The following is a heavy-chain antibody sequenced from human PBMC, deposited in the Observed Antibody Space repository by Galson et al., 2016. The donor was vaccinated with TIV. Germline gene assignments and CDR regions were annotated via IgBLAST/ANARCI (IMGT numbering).Heavy chain of an antibody. CDR2: MNPYSGKT. J-gene: IGHJ2*01. Sequence: SVKVSCKASGYMFMSYDINWVRQSTGQGLEWMGWMNPYSGKTGYAQNFQGRVAMTRNISVTTAYMELSSLRSEDTAVYYCARAFSGYDAWYFDLWGRGTPVPVSS. CDR3: ARAFSGYDAWYFDL. V-gene: IGHV1-8*02. CDR1: GYMFMSYD. D-gene: IGHD5-12*01.